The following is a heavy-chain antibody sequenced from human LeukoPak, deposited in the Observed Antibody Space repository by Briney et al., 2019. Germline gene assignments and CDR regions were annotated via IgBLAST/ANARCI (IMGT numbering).Heavy chain of an antibody. Sequence: SETLSLTCAVYGGSFSGYYWSWIRQPPGKGLEWIGEINHSGSTNYNPSLKSRVTISVDTSKNQFSLKLSSVTAADTAVYYCARAGTRQYYYYGMDVWGQGTTVTVSS. CDR3: ARAGTRQYYYYGMDV. CDR2: INHSGST. D-gene: IGHD6-19*01. J-gene: IGHJ6*02. CDR1: GGSFSGYY. V-gene: IGHV4-34*01.